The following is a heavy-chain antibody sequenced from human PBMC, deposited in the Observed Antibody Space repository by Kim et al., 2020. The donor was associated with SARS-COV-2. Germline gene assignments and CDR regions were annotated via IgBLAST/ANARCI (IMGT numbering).Heavy chain of an antibody. D-gene: IGHD3-22*01. Sequence: SETLSLTCAVYGGSFSGYYWTWIRQPPGKGLEWIGEINHSGSTNYNPSLKSRVTISVDTSKNQFSLKLSSVTAADTAVYYCARGKGPYYYDSSASRNWFDPWGQGTLVTVSS. J-gene: IGHJ5*02. CDR2: INHSGST. CDR1: GGSFSGYY. CDR3: ARGKGPYYYDSSASRNWFDP. V-gene: IGHV4-34*01.